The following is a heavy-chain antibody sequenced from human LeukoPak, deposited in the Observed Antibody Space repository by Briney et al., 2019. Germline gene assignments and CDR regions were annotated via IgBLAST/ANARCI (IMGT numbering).Heavy chain of an antibody. CDR2: IYPGDSDT. J-gene: IGHJ4*02. CDR3: ARQGGIAVAGTNYFDY. V-gene: IGHV5-51*01. D-gene: IGHD6-19*01. CDR1: GYSFTSYW. Sequence: GESLKISCKGSGYSFTSYWIGWVRQMPGKGPEWMGIIYPGDSDTRYSPSFQGQVTISADKSISTAYLQWSSLKASDTAMYYCARQGGIAVAGTNYFDYWGQGTLVTVSS.